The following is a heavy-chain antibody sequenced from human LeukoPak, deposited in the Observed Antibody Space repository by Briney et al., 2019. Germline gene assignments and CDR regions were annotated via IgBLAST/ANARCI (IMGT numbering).Heavy chain of an antibody. CDR1: GGSISSYY. CDR3: ARGVSWYSSGWGD. D-gene: IGHD6-19*01. CDR2: MYYSGST. Sequence: SEALSLTCTVSGGSISSYYWSWIRQPPGKGLEWIGYMYYSGSTSYNPSLKSRVTISVDTSKNQFSLKLSSVTAADTAVYYCARGVSWYSSGWGDWGQGTLVTVSS. V-gene: IGHV4-59*08. J-gene: IGHJ4*02.